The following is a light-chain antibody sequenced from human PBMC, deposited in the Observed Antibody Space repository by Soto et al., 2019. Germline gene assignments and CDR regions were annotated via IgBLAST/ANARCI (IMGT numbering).Light chain of an antibody. V-gene: IGKV3-11*01. CDR2: DAS. Sequence: EIVLTQSPATLSLSPGERATLSCRASQSVSSYLAWYQQKPGQAPRLLIYDASNRATGIPARFSGSGSGTDFTLTISSLEPEDFVVYYCQQRGNWPLTFGQGTKVDIK. CDR1: QSVSSY. CDR3: QQRGNWPLT. J-gene: IGKJ1*01.